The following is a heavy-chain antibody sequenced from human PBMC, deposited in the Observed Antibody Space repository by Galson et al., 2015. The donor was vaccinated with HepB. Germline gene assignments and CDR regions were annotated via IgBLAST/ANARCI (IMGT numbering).Heavy chain of an antibody. D-gene: IGHD6-19*01. CDR3: ARGLAVALDY. CDR1: GDSVSSNSAT. CDR2: TYYRSKWYN. V-gene: IGHV6-1*01. J-gene: IGHJ4*03. Sequence: CAISGDSVSSNSATWNWIRQSPSRGLEWLGRTYYRSKWYNDYAVSVKSRITITPDTSKNQFSLQLNSVTPEDTAAYYCARGLAVALDYWGRGTLVIVSS.